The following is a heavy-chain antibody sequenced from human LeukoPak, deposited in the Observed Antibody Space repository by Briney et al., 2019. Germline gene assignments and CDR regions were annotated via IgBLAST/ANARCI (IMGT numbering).Heavy chain of an antibody. D-gene: IGHD6-6*01. V-gene: IGHV1-8*01. J-gene: IGHJ4*02. CDR3: ARGVIAARPRRRRSGFDY. CDR1: GYTFTSYD. Sequence: ASVKVSCKASGYTFTSYDINWVRQATGQGLEWMGWMNPKSGNTSYAQKFQGRVTMTRNTSISTAYMELSSLRSEDTAVYYCARGVIAARPRRRRSGFDYWGQGTLVTVSS. CDR2: MNPKSGNT.